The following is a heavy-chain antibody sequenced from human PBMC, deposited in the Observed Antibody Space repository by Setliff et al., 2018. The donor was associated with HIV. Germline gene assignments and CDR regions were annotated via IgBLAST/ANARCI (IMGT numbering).Heavy chain of an antibody. D-gene: IGHD3-3*01. V-gene: IGHV4-39*01. J-gene: IGHJ4*02. CDR3: ARSQPDTIFGVVTFDC. Sequence: SETLSLTCTVSGGSMSSSGPGYYWGWVRQTPGGGLEWIGSVYYRGRTYYNPSLKSRVTISVDTSKNQLSLMLTSMAAADTAMYYCARSQPDTIFGVVTFDCWGQGKMVTVSS. CDR1: GGSMSSSGPGYY. CDR2: VYYRGRT.